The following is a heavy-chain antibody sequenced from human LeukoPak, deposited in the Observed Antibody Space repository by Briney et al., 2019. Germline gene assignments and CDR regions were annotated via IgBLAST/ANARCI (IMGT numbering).Heavy chain of an antibody. D-gene: IGHD6-13*01. CDR3: ARVGGFVSSSWYFDY. CDR1: GGSISSYY. Sequence: SETLSLTCTVSGGSISSYYWSWIRQPPGKGLEWIGYIYYSGSTNYNPSLKSRVTISVDASKNQFSLKLSSVTAADTAVYYCARVGGFVSSSWYFDYWGQGTLVTVSS. V-gene: IGHV4-59*01. J-gene: IGHJ4*02. CDR2: IYYSGST.